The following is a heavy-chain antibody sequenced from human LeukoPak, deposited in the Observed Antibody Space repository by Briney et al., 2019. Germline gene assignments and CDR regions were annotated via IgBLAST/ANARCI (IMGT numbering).Heavy chain of an antibody. CDR1: GYTFRDYS. V-gene: IGHV3-21*01. D-gene: IGHD3-16*02. Sequence: GGSLRLSCAASGYTFRDYSPNWVRQVPGKGLEWVSSISSSATYIYYADSVRGRCTVSRDNAKNSRFLQMNSLRAEDTALYYCVSGNDPDYVWGTYRLDAFDIWGEGTMVIVSS. CDR2: ISSSATYI. CDR3: VSGNDPDYVWGTYRLDAFDI. J-gene: IGHJ3*02.